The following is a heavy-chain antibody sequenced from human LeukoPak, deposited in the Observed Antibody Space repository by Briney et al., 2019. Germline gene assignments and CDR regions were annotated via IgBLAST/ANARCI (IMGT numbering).Heavy chain of an antibody. Sequence: SGGSLRLSCAASGFTFSSYWMHWVRQAPGKGLVWVSRITSDGRSTTYADSVKGRFTISRDNAKNTLYLQMNSLRAEDTAVYYCASTFYGDSPPYWGQGTLVTVSS. D-gene: IGHD4-17*01. J-gene: IGHJ4*02. CDR2: ITSDGRST. CDR3: ASTFYGDSPPY. CDR1: GFTFSSYW. V-gene: IGHV3-74*03.